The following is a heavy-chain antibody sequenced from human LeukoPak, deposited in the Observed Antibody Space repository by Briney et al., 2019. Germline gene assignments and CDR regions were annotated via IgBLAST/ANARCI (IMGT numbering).Heavy chain of an antibody. J-gene: IGHJ6*02. D-gene: IGHD3-10*01. V-gene: IGHV1-18*01. Sequence: ASVKVSCKASGYTFTSYGISWVRQAPGQGLEWMGWISAYNGNTNYAQKPQGRVTMTTDTSTSTAYMELRSPRSDDTAVYYCARVIMVRGVIGVPYGMDVWGQGTTVTVSS. CDR3: ARVIMVRGVIGVPYGMDV. CDR1: GYTFTSYG. CDR2: ISAYNGNT.